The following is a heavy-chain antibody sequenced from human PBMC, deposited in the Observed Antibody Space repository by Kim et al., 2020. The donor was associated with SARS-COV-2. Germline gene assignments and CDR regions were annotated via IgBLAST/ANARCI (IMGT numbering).Heavy chain of an antibody. V-gene: IGHV4-4*07. CDR1: GDSLSSDY. CDR3: ASALGH. Sequence: SETLSLTCTVSGDSLSSDYWSWNRQPAGKGLEWIGRIYTSGRTNYNPSLQSRVTMSVDMSKNQFSLKLSSVTAADTAVYYCASALGHWGQGTLVTASS. CDR2: IYTSGRT. J-gene: IGHJ4*02. D-gene: IGHD3-16*02.